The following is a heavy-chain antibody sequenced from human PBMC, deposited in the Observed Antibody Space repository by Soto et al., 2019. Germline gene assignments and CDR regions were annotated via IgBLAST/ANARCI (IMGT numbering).Heavy chain of an antibody. CDR3: ARDGGTDYYYYGMDV. CDR2: IYYSGST. CDR1: GGSISSGDYY. D-gene: IGHD2-15*01. J-gene: IGHJ6*02. Sequence: SETLSLTCTVSGGSISSGDYYWSWIRQPPGKGLEWIGYIYYSGSTYYNPSLKSRVTTSVDTSKNQFSLKLSSVTAADTAVYYCARDGGTDYYYYGMDVWGQGTTVTVSS. V-gene: IGHV4-30-4*01.